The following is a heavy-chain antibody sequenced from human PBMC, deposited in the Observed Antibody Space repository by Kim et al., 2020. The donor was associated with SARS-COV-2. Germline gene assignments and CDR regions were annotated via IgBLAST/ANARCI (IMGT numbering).Heavy chain of an antibody. D-gene: IGHD3-3*01. J-gene: IGHJ6*02. CDR3: ARALRGYDFWSGYLSNYYYFGMDV. Sequence: SVKVSCKASGGTFSSYAISWVRQAPGQGLEWMGGIIPIFGTANYAQKFQGRVTITADESTSTAYMELSSLRSEDTAVYYCARALRGYDFWSGYLSNYYYFGMDVWGQGTTVTVSS. CDR1: GGTFSSYA. CDR2: IIPIFGTA. V-gene: IGHV1-69*13.